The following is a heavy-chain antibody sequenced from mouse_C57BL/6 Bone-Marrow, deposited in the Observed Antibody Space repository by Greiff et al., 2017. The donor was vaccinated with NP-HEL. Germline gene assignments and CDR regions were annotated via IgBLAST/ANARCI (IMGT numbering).Heavy chain of an antibody. CDR3: ASFSTVVEGY. CDR1: GFNIKDYY. V-gene: IGHV14-2*01. Sequence: EVQLQQSGAELVKPGASVKLSCTASGFNIKDYYMHWVKQRTEQGLEWIGRIDPEDGETKSAPKFQGKATITADTSSNTAYLQLSSLTSEDTAVYYCASFSTVVEGYWGQGTTLTVSS. D-gene: IGHD1-1*01. CDR2: IDPEDGET. J-gene: IGHJ2*01.